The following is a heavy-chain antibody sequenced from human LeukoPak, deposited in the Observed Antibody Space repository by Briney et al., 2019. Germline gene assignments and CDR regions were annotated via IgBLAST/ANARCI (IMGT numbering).Heavy chain of an antibody. Sequence: GGSLRLSCAASGFTFNNAWMNWVRQAPGKGLEWVGRIKSKNVGVTTDYAAPVKGRFTISRDDSKNTVYLQMNSLKIEDTAIYYCTSHAAFDPWGQGTLVTVSS. J-gene: IGHJ5*02. CDR3: TSHAAFDP. V-gene: IGHV3-15*01. CDR1: GFTFNNAW. CDR2: IKSKNVGVTT.